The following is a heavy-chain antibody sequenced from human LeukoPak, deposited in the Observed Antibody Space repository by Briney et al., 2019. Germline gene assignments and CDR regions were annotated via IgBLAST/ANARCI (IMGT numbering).Heavy chain of an antibody. CDR3: STDPRLLTY. CDR2: ISPSSHDI. CDR1: AFSFSDSY. V-gene: IGHV3-11*01. J-gene: IGHJ4*01. D-gene: IGHD4/OR15-4a*01. Sequence: PAVSLRLSCVVSAFSFSDSYMTWLRQTPGDGLESIAYISPSSHDIYYEDSVKGRFTISRDNARISPYLQMNSLGPDDTALYYCSTDPRLLTYWGHGTLVTVSS.